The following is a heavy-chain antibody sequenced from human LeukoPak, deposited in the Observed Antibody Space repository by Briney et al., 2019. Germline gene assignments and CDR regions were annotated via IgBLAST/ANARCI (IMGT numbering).Heavy chain of an antibody. CDR2: IKQDRSEK. Sequence: GGSLRLSCAASGFTFSNYWMNWVRQAPGKGLEWVANIKQDRSEKYYVDSVKGRFTISRDNGKNSLYLQMNSLRAEDTAVYYCARVAMYYDFWSGYRTTYFDYWGQGTLVTVSS. D-gene: IGHD3-3*01. CDR3: ARVAMYYDFWSGYRTTYFDY. CDR1: GFTFSNYW. J-gene: IGHJ4*02. V-gene: IGHV3-7*01.